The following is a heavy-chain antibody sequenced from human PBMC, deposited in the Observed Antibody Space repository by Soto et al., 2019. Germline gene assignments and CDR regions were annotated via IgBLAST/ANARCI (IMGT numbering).Heavy chain of an antibody. CDR1: GYTFTSYD. Sequence: ASVKVSCKASGYTFTSYDINWVRQATGQGLEWMGWMNPNSGNTGYAQKFQGRVTMTRNTSISTAYMELSSLRSEDTAVYYCARVRPGYYYYYMDVWGKGTTVTVPS. J-gene: IGHJ6*03. V-gene: IGHV1-8*01. CDR2: MNPNSGNT. CDR3: ARVRPGYYYYYMDV.